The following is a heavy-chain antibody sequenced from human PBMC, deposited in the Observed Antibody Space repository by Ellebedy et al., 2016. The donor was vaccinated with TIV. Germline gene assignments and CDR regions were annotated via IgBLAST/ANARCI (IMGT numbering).Heavy chain of an antibody. V-gene: IGHV1-69*13. D-gene: IGHD3-10*01. CDR1: GGTFSSYA. CDR2: IIPIFGTA. CDR3: ATGSITMVRGDYYYGMDV. Sequence: SVKVSXXASGGTFSSYAISWVRQAPGQGLEWMGGIIPIFGTANYAQKFQGRVTITADESTSTAYVELSSLRSEDTAVYYCATGSITMVRGDYYYGMDVWGQGTTVTVSS. J-gene: IGHJ6*02.